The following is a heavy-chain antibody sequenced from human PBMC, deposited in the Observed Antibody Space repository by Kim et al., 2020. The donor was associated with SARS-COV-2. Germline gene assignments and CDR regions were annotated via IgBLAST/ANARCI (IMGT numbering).Heavy chain of an antibody. J-gene: IGHJ4*02. D-gene: IGHD2-21*02. CDR3: AHSREVTRDY. CDR2: K. Sequence: KRYSPSLKSRLTITKDTSKNQVVLTMTNMDPVDTATYYCAHSREVTRDYWGQGTLVTVSS. V-gene: IGHV2-5*01.